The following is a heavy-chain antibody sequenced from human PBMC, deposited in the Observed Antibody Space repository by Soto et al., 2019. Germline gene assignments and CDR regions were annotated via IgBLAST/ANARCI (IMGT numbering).Heavy chain of an antibody. CDR2: IYHSGST. V-gene: IGHV4-38-2*01. Sequence: SETLSLTCAVSGYSISSGYYWGWIRQPPGKGLEWIGSIYHSGSTYYNPSLKSRVTISVDTSKNQFSLKLSSVAAADTAVYYCARVGMVATALARGVDYWGQGTLVTVSS. D-gene: IGHD5-12*01. CDR3: ARVGMVATALARGVDY. J-gene: IGHJ4*02. CDR1: GYSISSGYY.